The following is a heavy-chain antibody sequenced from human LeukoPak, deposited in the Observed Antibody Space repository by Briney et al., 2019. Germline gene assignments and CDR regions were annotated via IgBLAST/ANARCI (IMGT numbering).Heavy chain of an antibody. Sequence: ETLSLTCTVSGSSISSSSYYWMHWVRQAPGKGLVWVSRIDNGGSDTRHADSVKGRFTISRDNAKNTLYLQMNSLRAEDTAVYYCARVGGLGPYSSGWSWVGDYYYMDVWGKGTTVTVSS. CDR2: IDNGGSDT. J-gene: IGHJ6*03. V-gene: IGHV3-74*01. D-gene: IGHD6-19*01. CDR3: ARVGGLGPYSSGWSWVGDYYYMDV. CDR1: GSSISSSSYYW.